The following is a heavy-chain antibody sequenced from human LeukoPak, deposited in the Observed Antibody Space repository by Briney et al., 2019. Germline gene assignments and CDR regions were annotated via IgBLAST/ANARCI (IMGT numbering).Heavy chain of an antibody. CDR3: ARDWSGYDPIGFFDY. J-gene: IGHJ4*02. Sequence: ASVKVSCTASGYIFTDYYMHWVRQAPGQGLEWLGWINLRNGGTRYAQKFQGRVTLTGDSSINTAYMGMSGLRSDDAAVYFCARDWSGYDPIGFFDYWGQGTLVTVSS. CDR1: GYIFTDYY. V-gene: IGHV1-2*02. CDR2: INLRNGGT. D-gene: IGHD5-12*01.